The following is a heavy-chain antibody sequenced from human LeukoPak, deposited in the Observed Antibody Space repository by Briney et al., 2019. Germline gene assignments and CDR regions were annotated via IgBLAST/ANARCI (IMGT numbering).Heavy chain of an antibody. CDR2: ISAYNGNT. D-gene: IGHD3-3*01. CDR1: GYTFTSYG. V-gene: IGHV1-18*01. J-gene: IGHJ4*02. CDR3: ARGSFGVLRFSEWSGTLDY. Sequence: ASVKVSCKASGYTFTSYGISWVRQAPGQGLEWMGWISAYNGNTNYAQKLQGRVTMTTDTSTSTAYMELRSLRSDDTAVYYCARGSFGVLRFSEWSGTLDYWGQGTLVTVSS.